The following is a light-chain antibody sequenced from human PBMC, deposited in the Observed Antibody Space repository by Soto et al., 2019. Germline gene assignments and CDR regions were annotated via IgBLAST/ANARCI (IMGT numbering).Light chain of an antibody. Sequence: QSVLTKSPSASASLGASVKLTCTLSSGHSTYAIAWHQQQPEKGPRYLMKLNSDGSHSKGDGIPDRFSGSSSGAERYLTISSLQSEDEADYYCQTWGTGLYVVFGGGTKLTVL. J-gene: IGLJ2*01. CDR2: LNSDGSH. CDR3: QTWGTGLYVV. V-gene: IGLV4-69*01. CDR1: SGHSTYA.